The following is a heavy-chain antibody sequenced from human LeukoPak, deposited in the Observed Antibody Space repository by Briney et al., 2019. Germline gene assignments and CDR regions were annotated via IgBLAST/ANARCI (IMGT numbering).Heavy chain of an antibody. CDR1: GFTFSSYS. J-gene: IGHJ6*03. D-gene: IGHD1-26*01. CDR2: IDSSSSYI. Sequence: GGSLRLSCVASGFTFSSYSINWVRQAPGKGLEWVSSIDSSSSYIYYADSVKGRFTISRDNAKSSLYLQMNSLRAEDTAVYYCARDPLGLRIPMDVWGKGTTVTVSS. CDR3: ARDPLGLRIPMDV. V-gene: IGHV3-21*01.